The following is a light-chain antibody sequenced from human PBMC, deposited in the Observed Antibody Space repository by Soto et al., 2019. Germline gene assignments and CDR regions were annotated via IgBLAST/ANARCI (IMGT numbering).Light chain of an antibody. V-gene: IGLV2-11*01. CDR2: DVT. J-gene: IGLJ1*01. Sequence: QSVLTQPRSVSGSPGQSVTISCTGTSSDIGTYNYVSWYQQYPGKVPKLMIYDVTKRPSGVPHRFSGSKSDNAASLTISWLPAEDEADYYCCSYAGTYAYVFGTGTKLTVL. CDR3: CSYAGTYAYV. CDR1: SSDIGTYNY.